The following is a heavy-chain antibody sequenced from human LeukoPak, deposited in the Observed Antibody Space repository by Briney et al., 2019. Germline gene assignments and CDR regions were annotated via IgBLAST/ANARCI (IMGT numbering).Heavy chain of an antibody. CDR2: ISTYNAKT. V-gene: IGHV1-18*01. CDR3: ARDRVAAVNWFDP. J-gene: IGHJ5*02. D-gene: IGHD6-13*01. CDR1: GYIFTSYG. Sequence: GASVKVSCKASGYIFTSYGISWVRQAPGQGLEWMGWISTYNAKTHYAQNFQGRVTMTTTTSTNTVYMEVRSLRSDDTAVYYCARDRVAAVNWFDPWGQGTLVTVSS.